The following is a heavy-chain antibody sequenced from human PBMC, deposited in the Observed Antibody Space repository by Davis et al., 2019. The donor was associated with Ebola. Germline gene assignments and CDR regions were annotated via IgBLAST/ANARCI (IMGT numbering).Heavy chain of an antibody. CDR3: ARGRYCSGGSCYTWEYFQH. CDR1: GGSFSGYY. J-gene: IGHJ1*01. D-gene: IGHD2-15*01. V-gene: IGHV4-34*01. CDR2: INHSGST. Sequence: PSETLSLTCAVYGGSFSGYYWSWICQPPGKGLEWIGEINHSGSTNYNPSLKSRVTISVDTSKNQFSLKLSSVTAADTAVYYCARGRYCSGGSCYTWEYFQHWGQGTLVTVSS.